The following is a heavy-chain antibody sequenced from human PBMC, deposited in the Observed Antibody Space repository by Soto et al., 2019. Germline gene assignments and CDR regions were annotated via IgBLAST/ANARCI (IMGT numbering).Heavy chain of an antibody. CDR3: ARDSLAAAGDYGMDV. Sequence: SETLSLTCTVSGGSISSYYWSWIRQPPGKGLEWIGYIYYSGSTNYNPSLKSRVTISVDTSKNQFSLKLSSVTAADTAVYYCARDSLAAAGDYGMDVWGEGTTVTVP. CDR2: IYYSGST. V-gene: IGHV4-59*01. J-gene: IGHJ6*02. CDR1: GGSISSYY. D-gene: IGHD6-13*01.